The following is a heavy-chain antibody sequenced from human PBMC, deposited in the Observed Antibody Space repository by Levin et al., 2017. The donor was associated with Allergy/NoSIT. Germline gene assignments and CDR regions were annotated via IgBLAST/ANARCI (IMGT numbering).Heavy chain of an antibody. CDR1: GFTISSDA. J-gene: IGHJ3*02. CDR3: AKGRQRVGGYDS. D-gene: IGHD5-12*01. CDR2: VHGGSK. V-gene: IGHV3-23*05. Sequence: PGGSLRLSCVASGFTISSDAMSWVRQAPGKGLEWVSTVHGGSKYYADSVKGRFTVSRDNSENTLLLQMDSLRADDTATYYCAKGRQRVGGYDSWGQGTTVTVSS.